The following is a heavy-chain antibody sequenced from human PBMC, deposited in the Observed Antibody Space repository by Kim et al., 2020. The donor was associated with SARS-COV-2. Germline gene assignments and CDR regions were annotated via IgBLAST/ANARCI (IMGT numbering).Heavy chain of an antibody. J-gene: IGHJ6*02. Sequence: PGSVKGRITISRENAKNSLYLQMNSLRAGDTAVYYCAAGSSSWWGVGMDVWGQGTTVTVSS. D-gene: IGHD6-13*01. CDR3: AAGSSSWWGVGMDV. V-gene: IGHV3-13*01.